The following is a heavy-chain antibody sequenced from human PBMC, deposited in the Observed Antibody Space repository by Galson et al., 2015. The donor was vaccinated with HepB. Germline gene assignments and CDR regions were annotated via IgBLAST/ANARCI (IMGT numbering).Heavy chain of an antibody. D-gene: IGHD3-16*01. Sequence: SLRLSCAASGFTFSTYGVHWVRQTPGKGLEWVAVVSNDGSNKYYADSVKGRFTISRDNSKNTLYLQMNSLRADDTAVYYCAKDAGGLTYHFDYWGQGTLVTVSS. CDR1: GFTFSTYG. V-gene: IGHV3-30*18. J-gene: IGHJ4*02. CDR3: AKDAGGLTYHFDY. CDR2: VSNDGSNK.